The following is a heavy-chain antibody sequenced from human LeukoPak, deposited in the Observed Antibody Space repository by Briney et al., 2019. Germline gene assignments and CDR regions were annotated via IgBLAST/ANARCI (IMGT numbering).Heavy chain of an antibody. CDR3: ARDNGDSSGYYVD. CDR2: IYYSGST. CDR1: GGSISSYY. Sequence: SETLSLTCTVSGGSISSYYWSWIRQPPGKGLEWIGYIYYSGSTNYNPSLKSRVTISVDTSKNQFSLKLSSVTAADTAVYYCARDNGDSSGYYVDWGQGTLVTVSS. D-gene: IGHD3-22*01. V-gene: IGHV4-59*01. J-gene: IGHJ1*01.